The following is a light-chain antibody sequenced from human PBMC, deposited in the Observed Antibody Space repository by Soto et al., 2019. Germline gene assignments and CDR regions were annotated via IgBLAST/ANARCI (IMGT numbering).Light chain of an antibody. CDR2: EVS. CDR3: SSYISSSTLV. CDR1: SSDVGAYSY. Sequence: QSVLTQPASVSGPPGQSITISCTGTSSDVGAYSYVSWYQQHPGKAPKLMIYEVSNRPSGVSNRFSDSKSGNTASLTISGLQAEDEADYYCSSYISSSTLVFGTGTKVTVL. V-gene: IGLV2-14*01. J-gene: IGLJ1*01.